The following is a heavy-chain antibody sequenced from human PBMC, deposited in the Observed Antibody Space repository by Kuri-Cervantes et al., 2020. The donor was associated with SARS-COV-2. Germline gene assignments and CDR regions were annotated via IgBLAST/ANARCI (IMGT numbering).Heavy chain of an antibody. CDR3: ASVQWGYDFWSGYQGPGYYYYMDV. V-gene: IGHV1-2*02. CDR1: GYTFTGYY. J-gene: IGHJ6*03. CDR2: INPSGGGT. D-gene: IGHD3-3*01. Sequence: ASVKVSCKASGYTFTGYYIHWVRQAPGHGLEWMGWINPSGGGTHYSQKFQDRVTMTRDTSIATAYMELNRLRSDDAAMYYCASVQWGYDFWSGYQGPGYYYYMDVWGKGTTVTVSS.